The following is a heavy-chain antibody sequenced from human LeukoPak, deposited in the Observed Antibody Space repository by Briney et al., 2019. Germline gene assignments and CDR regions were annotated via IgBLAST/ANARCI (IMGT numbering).Heavy chain of an antibody. CDR2: ISYDGSNK. CDR1: GFTFSSYA. D-gene: IGHD3-22*01. Sequence: GGSLRLSCAASGFTFSSYAMHWVRQAPGKGLEWVAVISYDGSNKYYADSVKGRFTISRDNSKNTLYLQMNSLRAEDTAVYYCARDARYYDSSGTNLSFDCWGQGTLVTVSS. CDR3: ARDARYYDSSGTNLSFDC. J-gene: IGHJ4*02. V-gene: IGHV3-30-3*01.